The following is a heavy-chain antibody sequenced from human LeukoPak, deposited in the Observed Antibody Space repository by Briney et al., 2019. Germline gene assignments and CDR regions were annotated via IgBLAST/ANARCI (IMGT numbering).Heavy chain of an antibody. CDR3: ARDPDGWYYFDY. CDR2: ISYDGSNK. J-gene: IGHJ4*02. Sequence: GGSLRLSCAASGFTFSSYGMHWVRQAPGKGLEWVTVISYDGSNKYYADSVKGRFTIPRDNSKNTLYLQMNNLRAEDTAVYYCARDPDGWYYFDYWGQGTLVTVSS. V-gene: IGHV3-30*03. CDR1: GFTFSSYG. D-gene: IGHD6-19*01.